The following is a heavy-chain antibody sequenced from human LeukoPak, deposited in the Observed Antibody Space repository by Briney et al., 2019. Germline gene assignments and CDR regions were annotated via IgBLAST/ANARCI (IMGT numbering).Heavy chain of an antibody. CDR3: AKVDYGSGSYYSFPRYYFDY. CDR2: VDGDGSTT. CDR1: GFTFTSYW. V-gene: IGHV3-74*01. D-gene: IGHD3-10*01. Sequence: GGSLRLSCAASGFTFTSYWMHWVRQAPGKGLVWVSRVDGDGSTTTYADSVKGRFTISRDNSKNTLYLQMNSLRAEDTAVYYCAKVDYGSGSYYSFPRYYFDYWGQGTLVTVSS. J-gene: IGHJ4*02.